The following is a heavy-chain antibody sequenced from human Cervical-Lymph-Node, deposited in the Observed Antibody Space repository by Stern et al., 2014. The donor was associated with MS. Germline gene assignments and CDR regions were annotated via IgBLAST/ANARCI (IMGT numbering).Heavy chain of an antibody. V-gene: IGHV5-51*03. D-gene: IGHD6-19*01. CDR3: ARLPDSGGWYGIWYFDL. J-gene: IGHJ2*01. CDR1: GYSFTRDW. Sequence: EVQLVESGAEVKKPGESLKISCKGSGYSFTRDWIGWVRQTPGKGLEWMGIIYLGDSETRYSPSFQGQVTISADKSISTAYLQWSSLKDSDTAMYYCARLPDSGGWYGIWYFDLWGRGTLVTVSS. CDR2: IYLGDSET.